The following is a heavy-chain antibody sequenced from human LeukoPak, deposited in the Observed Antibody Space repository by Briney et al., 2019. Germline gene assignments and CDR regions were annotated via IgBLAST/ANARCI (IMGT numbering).Heavy chain of an antibody. CDR1: GGSISSYY. Sequence: SETLSLTCTVSGGSISSYYWNWIRQAPGKGLEWIGYIYYSRSTKYNPSLKSRVTMSVDTSKNQFSLKVTSVTAADTAVYYCARDGGRWGSRYFDFWGQGALVTVSS. J-gene: IGHJ4*02. V-gene: IGHV4-59*01. CDR3: ARDGGRWGSRYFDF. D-gene: IGHD3-16*01. CDR2: IYYSRST.